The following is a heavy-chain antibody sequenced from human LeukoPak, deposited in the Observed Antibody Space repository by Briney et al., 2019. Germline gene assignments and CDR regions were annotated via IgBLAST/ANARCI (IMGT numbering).Heavy chain of an antibody. CDR2: INWNGGST. Sequence: GGSPRLSCAASGFTFDDYGMSWVRQAPGKGLEWVSGINWNGGSTGYADSVKGRFTVSRDNAKNSLYLQMNSLRAEDTALYYCARRALLWFGELPRAFDIWGQGTMVTVSS. CDR1: GFTFDDYG. V-gene: IGHV3-20*04. J-gene: IGHJ3*02. D-gene: IGHD3-10*01. CDR3: ARRALLWFGELPRAFDI.